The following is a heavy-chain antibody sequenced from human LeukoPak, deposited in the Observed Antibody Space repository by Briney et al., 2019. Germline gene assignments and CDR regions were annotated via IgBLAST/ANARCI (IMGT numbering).Heavy chain of an antibody. CDR3: ARDRFWSGYPYFDY. CDR1: GFTFDDYA. V-gene: IGHV3-9*01. J-gene: IGHJ4*02. D-gene: IGHD3-3*01. Sequence: GGSLRLSCAASGFTFDDYAMHWVRQAPGKGLEWVSGISWNSGSIGYADSVKGRFTISRDNAKNSLYLQMNSLRAEDTAVYYCARDRFWSGYPYFDYWGQGTLVTVSS. CDR2: ISWNSGSI.